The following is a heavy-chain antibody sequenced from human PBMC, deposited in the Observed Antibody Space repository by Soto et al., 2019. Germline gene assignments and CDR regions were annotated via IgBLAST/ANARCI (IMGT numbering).Heavy chain of an antibody. CDR1: GGSISSVSDY. J-gene: IGHJ4*02. D-gene: IGHD2-2*02. V-gene: IGHV4-39*01. Sequence: PSETLCLTCTVSGGSISSVSDYWGWILQPPWKGLEWIGSIYHSGSTYYNPSLKSRVTISVDASKGQFSLNLRSVTAADTAVYYCARPLRPIPTFDYWGQRVLVTVSS. CDR3: ARPLRPIPTFDY. CDR2: IYHSGST.